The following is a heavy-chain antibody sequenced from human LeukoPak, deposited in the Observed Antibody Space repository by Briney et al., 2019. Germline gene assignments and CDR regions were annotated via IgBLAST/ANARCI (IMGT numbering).Heavy chain of an antibody. V-gene: IGHV3-66*01. Sequence: GGSLRLSCAASGFTVSSNYMSWVRQAPGKGLEWVSVIYSGGSTYYADSVKGRFTISRDNSKNTLHLQMNSLKAEDTAVYYCAMVRGVNAFDIWGQGTMVTVSS. CDR1: GFTVSSNY. J-gene: IGHJ3*02. CDR2: IYSGGST. D-gene: IGHD3-10*01. CDR3: AMVRGVNAFDI.